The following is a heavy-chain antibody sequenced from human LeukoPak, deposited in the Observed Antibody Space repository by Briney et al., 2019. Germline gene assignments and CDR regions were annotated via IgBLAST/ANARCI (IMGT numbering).Heavy chain of an antibody. Sequence: GGSLRPSCPASGFTFSSFDMHWVPPPTGQGLELVSTIGTASDTYYPRSVQGRFTLSRDNAKNSLYLQMNSLTAGDTAVYYCARGLARGKYYYMDVWGKGTTVTVSS. CDR2: IGTASDT. J-gene: IGHJ6*03. D-gene: IGHD6-19*01. CDR3: ARGLARGKYYYMDV. V-gene: IGHV3-13*01. CDR1: GFTFSSFD.